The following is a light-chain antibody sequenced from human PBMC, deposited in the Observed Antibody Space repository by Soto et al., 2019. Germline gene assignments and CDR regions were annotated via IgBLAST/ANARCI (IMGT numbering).Light chain of an antibody. Sequence: EIVLTQSPGTLSLSPGEKAALSCRASQSVSNNFLAWYQQKPGQAPRLLIHGASSRATGIPDRFSGSGSGTDFTLTISGLEPEDFAVDYCQQYGSSPPKYTFGQGTKLEIK. CDR3: QQYGSSPPKYT. J-gene: IGKJ2*01. CDR1: QSVSNNF. CDR2: GAS. V-gene: IGKV3-20*01.